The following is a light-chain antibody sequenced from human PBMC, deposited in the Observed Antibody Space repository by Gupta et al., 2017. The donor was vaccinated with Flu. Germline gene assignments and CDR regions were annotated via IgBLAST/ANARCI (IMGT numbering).Light chain of an antibody. J-gene: IGLJ2*01. CDR1: SSDVGGYKY. V-gene: IGLV2-14*01. Sequence: QSALTQPASVSGSPGQSITISCTGTSSDVGGYKYVSWYQQHPGKAPKLMIYEVSNRPSGVSNRFSGYKSGNTASLTISGLQAEDEADDYCSSYASGTTQVVFGGGTKLTVL. CDR2: EVS. CDR3: SSYASGTTQVV.